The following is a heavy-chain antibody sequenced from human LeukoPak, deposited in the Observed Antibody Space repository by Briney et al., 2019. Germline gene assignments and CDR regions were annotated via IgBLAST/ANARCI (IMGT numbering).Heavy chain of an antibody. Sequence: GGSLRLSCAASGFTFSSYSMNWVRQAPGKGLEWVSYISSSSSYTNYADSVKGRFTISRDNAKNSLYLQMNSLRAEDTAVYYCARSRAAGTPFDYWGQGTLVTVSS. CDR3: ARSRAAGTPFDY. D-gene: IGHD6-13*01. CDR1: GFTFSSYS. CDR2: ISSSSSYT. V-gene: IGHV3-21*05. J-gene: IGHJ4*02.